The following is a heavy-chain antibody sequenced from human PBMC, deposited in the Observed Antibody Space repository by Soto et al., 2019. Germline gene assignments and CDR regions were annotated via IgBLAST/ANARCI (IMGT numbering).Heavy chain of an antibody. Sequence: PXGSLRLSCSASNFTFSYAWMSWVRQAPGKGLEWVGRIKSTAYGGTTDYAAPVKGRVTISRDDSKNTLYLQMNSLRTEDTARYYCTTDDTSGYYFHYWGQGTLVTVSS. V-gene: IGHV3-15*01. CDR3: TTDDTSGYYFHY. CDR2: IKSTAYGGTT. J-gene: IGHJ4*02. D-gene: IGHD3-22*01. CDR1: NFTFSYAW.